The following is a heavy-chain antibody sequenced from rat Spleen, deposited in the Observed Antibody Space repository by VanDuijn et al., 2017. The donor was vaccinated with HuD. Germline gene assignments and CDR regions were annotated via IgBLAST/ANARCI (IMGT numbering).Heavy chain of an antibody. Sequence: EVQLVESGGGLVQPGRSLKLSCVASGFTFNNYWMTWIRKAPGKGLEWVASITNTGGYTYYPESVKGRFTISRDNAKSTLSLQMNSLRSEDTANYYCSSNNFDYWGQGVMVTVSS. CDR1: GFTFNNYW. D-gene: IGHD1-10*01. V-gene: IGHV5-31*01. CDR2: ITNTGGYT. J-gene: IGHJ2*01. CDR3: SSNNFDY.